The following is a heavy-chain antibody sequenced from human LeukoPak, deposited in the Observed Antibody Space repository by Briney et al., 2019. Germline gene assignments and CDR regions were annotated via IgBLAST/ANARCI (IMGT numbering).Heavy chain of an antibody. J-gene: IGHJ4*02. CDR1: GGSFSGYY. Sequence: PSETLSLTCAVYGGSFSGYYWSWIRQAPGKGLEWVSVIYSGGSTDYADSVKGRFTISRDNLKNTLYLQMNSLRAEDTAVYYCARGPAGYNWGQGTLVTFSS. CDR3: ARGPAGYN. D-gene: IGHD1-1*01. CDR2: IYSGGST. V-gene: IGHV3-53*01.